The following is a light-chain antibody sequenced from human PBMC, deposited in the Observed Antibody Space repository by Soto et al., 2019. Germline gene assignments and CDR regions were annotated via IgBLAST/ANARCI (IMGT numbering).Light chain of an antibody. Sequence: DIQMTQSPSSLSASVGDRVTITCQASQDINNFLNWYQQKPGQAPRLLIYDASKLEVGVPSRFSGRGSGTDFSFTISSLQPEDFATYYCQQYNGLPLTSGGGTRVEIK. V-gene: IGKV1-33*01. CDR3: QQYNGLPLT. J-gene: IGKJ4*01. CDR2: DAS. CDR1: QDINNF.